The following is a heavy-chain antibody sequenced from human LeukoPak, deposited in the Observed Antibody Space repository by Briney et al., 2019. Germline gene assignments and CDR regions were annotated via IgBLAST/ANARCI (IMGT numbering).Heavy chain of an antibody. Sequence: SETLSLTCAVYGGSFSGHYWSWIRQPSGKGLEWIGEINHSGSTNYNPSLKSRVTISVDTSKNQFSLKLSSVTAADTAVYYCARAPYYDFWSSYPTKLRANWFDPWGQGTLVTVSS. V-gene: IGHV4-34*01. CDR3: ARAPYYDFWSSYPTKLRANWFDP. D-gene: IGHD3-3*01. CDR1: GGSFSGHY. J-gene: IGHJ5*02. CDR2: INHSGST.